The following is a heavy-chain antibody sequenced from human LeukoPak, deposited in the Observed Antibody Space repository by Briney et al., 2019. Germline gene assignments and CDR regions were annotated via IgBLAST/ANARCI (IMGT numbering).Heavy chain of an antibody. CDR1: GFTFDDYA. CDR2: ISWNSGSI. V-gene: IGHV3-9*01. Sequence: PGGSLRLSCAASGFTFDDYAMHWVRQAPGKGLEWVSGISWNSGSIGYADSVKGRFTISRDNAKNSLYLQVNSLRAEDTALYYCAKDRAYSSSHFDYWGQGTLVTVSS. CDR3: AKDRAYSSSHFDY. D-gene: IGHD6-13*01. J-gene: IGHJ4*02.